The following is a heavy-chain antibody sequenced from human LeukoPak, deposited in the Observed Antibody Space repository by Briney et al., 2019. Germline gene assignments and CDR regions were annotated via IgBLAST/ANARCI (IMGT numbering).Heavy chain of an antibody. V-gene: IGHV4-39*07. Sequence: SETLSLTCTVSGGSISGSGYYWVWIRQPPGKGLEWIATIYYTGSTYYNPSLKSRVTISVDTSKNQFSLKLSSVTAADAAVYYCARGKVYGDYELVFNWFDPWGQGTLVTVSS. CDR3: ARGKVYGDYELVFNWFDP. CDR2: IYYTGST. J-gene: IGHJ5*02. CDR1: GGSISGSGYY. D-gene: IGHD4-17*01.